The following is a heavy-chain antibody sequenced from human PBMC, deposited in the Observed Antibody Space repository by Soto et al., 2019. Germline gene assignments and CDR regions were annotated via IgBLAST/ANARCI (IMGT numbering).Heavy chain of an antibody. CDR3: ARRDTGGYPNYYQYGMDV. CDR1: GYSFTTYW. CDR2: IYPGDSDT. D-gene: IGHD6-25*01. J-gene: IGHJ6*02. Sequence: PGESLKISCKASGYSFTTYWFAWVRQMPGKGLEWMGIIYPGDSDTRYSPSFEGQVTISADRSITTAYLQWSTLKASDTAIFYCARRDTGGYPNYYQYGMDVWGQGTTVTVSS. V-gene: IGHV5-51*01.